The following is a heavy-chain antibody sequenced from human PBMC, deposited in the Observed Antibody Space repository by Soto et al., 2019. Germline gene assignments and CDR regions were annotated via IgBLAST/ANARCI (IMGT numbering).Heavy chain of an antibody. Sequence: QVQLVQSGAEVKKAGGSVKVSCKASGYTFTSYDINWVRQATGQGLEWMGWMNPNSGNTGYAQKFQGRVTMTRNTSISTAYMELSSLRSEDTAVYYCASTERSIIVADAFDIWGQGTMVTVSS. D-gene: IGHD1-26*01. CDR2: MNPNSGNT. CDR1: GYTFTSYD. CDR3: ASTERSIIVADAFDI. J-gene: IGHJ3*02. V-gene: IGHV1-8*01.